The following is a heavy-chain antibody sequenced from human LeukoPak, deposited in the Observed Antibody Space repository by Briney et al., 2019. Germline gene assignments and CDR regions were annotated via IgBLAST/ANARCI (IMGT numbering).Heavy chain of an antibody. CDR1: GFTFNGYT. CDR3: AKERLRYFDS. CDR2: ITWDGGST. Sequence: GRSLRLSCAASGFTFNGYTMHSVRQAPGKCLERVSLITWDGGSTFYADSVNGRFTMSRDNINNFLFLQMNSLRTEDTALYYCAKERLRYFDSWGQGTLVTVSS. J-gene: IGHJ4*02. V-gene: IGHV3-43*01. D-gene: IGHD5-12*01.